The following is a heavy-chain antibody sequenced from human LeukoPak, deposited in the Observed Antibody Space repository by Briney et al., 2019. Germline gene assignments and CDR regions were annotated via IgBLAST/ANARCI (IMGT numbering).Heavy chain of an antibody. CDR1: GGTFSSYA. J-gene: IGHJ5*02. Sequence: ASVKVSCKASGGTFSSYAISWVRQAPGQGLEWMGGIIPIFGTANYAQKFQGRVTITADKSTSTVYMELSSLRSEDTAVYYCAREAITIFALVRTQTTKGPHRFDPWGQGTLVTVSS. CDR2: IIPIFGTA. D-gene: IGHD3-3*01. CDR3: AREAITIFALVRTQTTKGPHRFDP. V-gene: IGHV1-69*06.